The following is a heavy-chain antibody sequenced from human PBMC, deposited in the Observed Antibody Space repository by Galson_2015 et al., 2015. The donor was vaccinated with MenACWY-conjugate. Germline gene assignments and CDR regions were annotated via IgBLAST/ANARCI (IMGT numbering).Heavy chain of an antibody. D-gene: IGHD2-21*02. CDR2: IGTKDTEM. V-gene: IGHV3-48*02. CDR3: ARGSKTYPAYCGGDCYH. J-gene: IGHJ5*02. Sequence: SLRLSCAASGFSFNAYSMNWVRQAPGKGLEWVSWIGTKDTEMQYMDSVKGRFSISRDNAKNSLYLEMNSLRDEDTAVYYCARGSKTYPAYCGGDCYHWGRGTLVTVSS. CDR1: GFSFNAYS.